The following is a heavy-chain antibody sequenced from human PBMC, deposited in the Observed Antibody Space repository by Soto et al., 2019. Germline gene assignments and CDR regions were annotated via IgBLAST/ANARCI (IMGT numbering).Heavy chain of an antibody. V-gene: IGHV1-8*01. CDR2: MNPNSGNT. CDR1: GYTFTSYD. D-gene: IGHD6-19*01. CDR3: ARGFKRAVSGWYGVGY. Sequence: QVQLVQSGAEVKKPGASVKVSCKASGYTFTSYDINWVRQATGQGLERMGWMNPNSGNTGYAQKFQGRVTMTRNTSISTAYMELSSLRSEDTAVYYCARGFKRAVSGWYGVGYWGQGTLVTVSS. J-gene: IGHJ4*02.